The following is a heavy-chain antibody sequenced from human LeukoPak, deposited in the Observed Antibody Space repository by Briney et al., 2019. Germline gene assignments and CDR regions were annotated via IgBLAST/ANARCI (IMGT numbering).Heavy chain of an antibody. CDR2: ISAYNGNT. D-gene: IGHD3-3*01. J-gene: IGHJ4*02. Sequence: ASVKVSCKASGYTFTSYGISWVRQAPGQGLEWMGWISAYNGNTNYAQKLQGRVTMTTDTSTSTAYMELRSLRSDDTAVYYCARVGYDFWSGYFFDYWGQGTLVTVSS. V-gene: IGHV1-18*01. CDR1: GYTFTSYG. CDR3: ARVGYDFWSGYFFDY.